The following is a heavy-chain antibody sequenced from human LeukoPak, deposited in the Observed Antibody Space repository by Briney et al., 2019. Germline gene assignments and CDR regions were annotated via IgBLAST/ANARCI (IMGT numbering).Heavy chain of an antibody. J-gene: IGHJ3*02. CDR1: GYTFTNYE. V-gene: IGHV1-8*01. D-gene: IGHD2-8*01. Sequence: GASVKVSCKTSGYTFTNYEINWVRQACGQGLEWMGWMNPNNDNTAYAQKFQGRVTMTRDSSISTAYMELSSLTSEDTTVYCCARTSLYATNHDAFDIWGQGTMVTVSS. CDR3: ARTSLYATNHDAFDI. CDR2: MNPNNDNT.